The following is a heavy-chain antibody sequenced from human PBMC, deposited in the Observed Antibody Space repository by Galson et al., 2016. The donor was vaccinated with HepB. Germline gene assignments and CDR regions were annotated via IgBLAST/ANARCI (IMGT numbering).Heavy chain of an antibody. CDR2: ISSSSGYI. CDR3: ARGDIVGAIFDY. V-gene: IGHV3-21*01. Sequence: SLRLSCAASGFTFSSYSMNWVRQAPGQGLEWVSSISSSSGYIYYADSVKGRFTISRDNAKNSLYLQMNSLRAEDTAVYYCARGDIVGAIFDYWGQGTLVTVSS. CDR1: GFTFSSYS. J-gene: IGHJ4*02. D-gene: IGHD1-26*01.